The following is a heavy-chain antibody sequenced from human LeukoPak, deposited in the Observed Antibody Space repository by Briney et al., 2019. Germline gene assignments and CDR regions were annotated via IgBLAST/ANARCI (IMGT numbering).Heavy chain of an antibody. CDR1: GFTFSTYA. J-gene: IGHJ4*02. V-gene: IGHV3-23*01. CDR2: ISDNGYTT. D-gene: IGHD3-22*01. Sequence: SGGSLRLSCAASGFTFSTYAMSWVRQAPGKGLEWVSSISDNGYTTYYADSVRGRFTISRDNSKNTVYLQMIGLRAEDTAVYFCAKYYYDSSGYYDAAPLDSWGQGTLVPVFS. CDR3: AKYYYDSSGYYDAAPLDS.